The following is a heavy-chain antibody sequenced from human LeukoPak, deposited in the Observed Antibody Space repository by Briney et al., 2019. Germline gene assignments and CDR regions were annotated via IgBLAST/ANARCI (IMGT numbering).Heavy chain of an antibody. CDR1: GYTFTSND. J-gene: IGHJ4*02. CDR2: MNPNSGNT. Sequence: ASVKVSCKASGYTFTSNDINWVRQATGQGLEWMGWMNPNSGNTAYAQKFQGRVTMTRNTAISTAYMELSSLRSEDTAVYYCARPKSKYDSSGYYSLDYWGQGTLVTVSS. V-gene: IGHV1-8*01. CDR3: ARPKSKYDSSGYYSLDY. D-gene: IGHD3-22*01.